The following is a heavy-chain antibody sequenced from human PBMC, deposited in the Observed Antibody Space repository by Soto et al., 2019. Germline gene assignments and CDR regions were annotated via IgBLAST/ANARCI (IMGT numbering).Heavy chain of an antibody. CDR2: IYYSGST. J-gene: IGHJ4*02. Sequence: SETLSLACTVSGASIRNTDHYWTWVRQPPGKGLEWIGYIYYSGSTNYNPSLKSRVTISLDTSKNQFSLKLSSVTAADSAVYYCARSSLTPYYFDYWGQGTLVTVSS. V-gene: IGHV4-61*08. CDR3: ARSSLTPYYFDY. CDR1: GASIRNTDHY.